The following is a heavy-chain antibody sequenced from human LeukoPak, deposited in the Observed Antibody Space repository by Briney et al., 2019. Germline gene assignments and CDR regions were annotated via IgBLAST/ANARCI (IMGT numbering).Heavy chain of an antibody. CDR3: ARGRVPAAIDWFDL. Sequence: ASVNVSCKASGGTFSSYAISWVRQAPGQGLEWMGGIIPIFGTANYAQKFQGRVTITADESTSTAYMGLSSLRSEDTAVYYCARGRVPAAIDWFDLWGQGTLVTVSS. V-gene: IGHV1-69*01. J-gene: IGHJ5*02. CDR1: GGTFSSYA. CDR2: IIPIFGTA. D-gene: IGHD2-2*01.